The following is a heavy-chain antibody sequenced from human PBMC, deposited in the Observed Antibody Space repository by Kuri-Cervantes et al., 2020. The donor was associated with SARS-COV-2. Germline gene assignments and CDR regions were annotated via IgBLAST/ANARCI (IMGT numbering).Heavy chain of an antibody. CDR3: AKDIAVAGHFDY. V-gene: IGHV3-23*03. CDR2: IYSGGSSI. J-gene: IGHJ4*02. Sequence: GGSLRLSCAASGFTFSSYAMRWVRQAPGKGLEWVSVIYSGGSSIYYADSVKGRFTISRDNSKNTLYLQMNSLRAEDTAVYYCAKDIAVAGHFDYWGQGTLVTVSS. D-gene: IGHD6-19*01. CDR1: GFTFSSYA.